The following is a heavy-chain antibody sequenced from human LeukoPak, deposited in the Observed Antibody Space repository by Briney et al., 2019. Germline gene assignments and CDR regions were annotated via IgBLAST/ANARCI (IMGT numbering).Heavy chain of an antibody. CDR1: GGSISSYY. CDR2: IYYSGST. CDR3: ARRDYYDLYYFGY. V-gene: IGHV4-59*01. Sequence: SETLSLTCTVSGGSISSYYWNWIRQPPGKGLEWIGHIYYSGSTNYNPSLKSRVTISVDTSKNRFSLKLSSVTAADTAVYYCARRDYYDLYYFGYWGQGTLVTVSS. J-gene: IGHJ4*02. D-gene: IGHD3-22*01.